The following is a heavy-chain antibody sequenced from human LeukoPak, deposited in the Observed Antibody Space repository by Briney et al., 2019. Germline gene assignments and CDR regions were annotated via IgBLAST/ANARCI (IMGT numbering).Heavy chain of an antibody. CDR3: VRACGGDCYLADY. D-gene: IGHD2-21*02. V-gene: IGHV3-21*01. Sequence: GGSLRLSCAASGFTFSSYSMSWVRQAPGKGLEWVSSISSSSSYIYYADSVKGRFTIFRDYAKNSLYLQMNSLRAEDTAVYYCVRACGGDCYLADYWGQGTLVTVSS. CDR2: ISSSSSYI. J-gene: IGHJ4*02. CDR1: GFTFSSYS.